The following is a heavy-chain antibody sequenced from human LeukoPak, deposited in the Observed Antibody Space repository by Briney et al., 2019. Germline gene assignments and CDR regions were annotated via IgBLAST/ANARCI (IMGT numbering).Heavy chain of an antibody. CDR3: ARQRGYSYGYRDYYYGMDV. Sequence: GASVKVSCKASGYTFTGYYMHWVRQAPGQGLEWMGWINPNSGGTNYAQKFQGRVTMTRDTSISAAYMELSRLRSDDTAVYYCARQRGYSYGYRDYYYGMDVWGQGTTVTVSS. CDR1: GYTFTGYY. V-gene: IGHV1-2*02. D-gene: IGHD5-18*01. CDR2: INPNSGGT. J-gene: IGHJ6*02.